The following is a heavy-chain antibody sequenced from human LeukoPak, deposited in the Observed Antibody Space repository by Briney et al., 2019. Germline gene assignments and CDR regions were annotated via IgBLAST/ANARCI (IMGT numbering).Heavy chain of an antibody. CDR3: AREGGNFDFDY. CDR1: GDSINIHHHF. D-gene: IGHD4-23*01. J-gene: IGHJ4*02. V-gene: IGHV4-31*03. Sequence: SQTLFLTCTVSGDSINIHHHFWGWIRQHPGKGLEWIGYVNYIGSTFYNPSLKSRVIISLDTSKNQISLNLTTVTAADTAVYYCAREGGNFDFDYWGQGSLVTVSS. CDR2: VNYIGST.